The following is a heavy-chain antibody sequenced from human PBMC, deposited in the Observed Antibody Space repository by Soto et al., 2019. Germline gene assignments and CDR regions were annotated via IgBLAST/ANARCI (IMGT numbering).Heavy chain of an antibody. CDR3: AKDRSHYYDSSGYYSYFDY. CDR2: ISGSGGST. J-gene: IGHJ4*02. CDR1: GFTFSSYA. V-gene: IGHV3-23*01. Sequence: LRLSCAASGFTFSSYAMSWVRQAPGKGLEWVSAISGSGGSTYYADSVKGRFTISRDNSKNTLYLQMNSLRAEDTAVYYCAKDRSHYYDSSGYYSYFDYWGQGTLVTVSS. D-gene: IGHD3-22*01.